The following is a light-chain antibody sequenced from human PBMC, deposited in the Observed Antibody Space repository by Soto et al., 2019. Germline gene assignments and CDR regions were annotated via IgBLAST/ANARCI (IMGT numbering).Light chain of an antibody. CDR3: SSYTDTTLVV. J-gene: IGLJ2*01. CDR1: SSDVGAYDY. V-gene: IGLV2-14*01. Sequence: QSALTQPASVSGSPGQSIAISCTGTSSDVGAYDYVSWYQQHPGHAPKLMIYDVYNRPSGVSYRFSGDKSGNTAALTISGLPAEDGGQYYCSSYTDTTLVVFGGGTKLTVL. CDR2: DVY.